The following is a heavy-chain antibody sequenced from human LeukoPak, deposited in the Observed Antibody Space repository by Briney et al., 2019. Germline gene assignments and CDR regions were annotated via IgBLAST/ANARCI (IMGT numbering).Heavy chain of an antibody. CDR2: INHSGGT. J-gene: IGHJ4*02. D-gene: IGHD2-15*01. V-gene: IGHV4-34*01. Sequence: HPSETLSLTCAVYGGSFSGYYWSWIRQPPGKGLEWIGEINHSGGTNYNPSLKSRVTISVDTSKNQSSLKLSSVTAADTAVYYCARVATDCSGGSCSSHFDYWGQGTLVTVSS. CDR3: ARVATDCSGGSCSSHFDY. CDR1: GGSFSGYY.